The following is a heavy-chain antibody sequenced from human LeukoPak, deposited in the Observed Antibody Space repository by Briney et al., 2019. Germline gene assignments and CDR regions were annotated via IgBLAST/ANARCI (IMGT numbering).Heavy chain of an antibody. CDR2: IYHSGST. D-gene: IGHD3-10*01. CDR3: ARVFSITMVRGVITSIGDAFDI. V-gene: IGHV4-4*02. CDR1: GFTFSSYSM. J-gene: IGHJ3*02. Sequence: SGGSLRLSCAASGFTFSSYSMNWVRQPPGKGLEWIGEIYHSGSTNYNPSLKSRVTISVDKSKNQFSLKLSSVTAADTAVYYCARVFSITMVRGVITSIGDAFDIWGQGTMVTVSS.